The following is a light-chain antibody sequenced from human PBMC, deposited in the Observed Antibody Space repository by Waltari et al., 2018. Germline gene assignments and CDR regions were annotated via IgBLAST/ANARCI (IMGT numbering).Light chain of an antibody. CDR1: QRISNY. CDR3: QQLNSYQWT. J-gene: IGKJ1*01. Sequence: PLTQSPSSLSASVGDRVTTTCRASQRISNYLAWYQQKPGKAPKLLLYAASTLQSGVPSRCSGSGSGTDFTLTSSSLQPEDFAPYYCQQLNSYQWTFGQGTKVEIK. CDR2: AAS. V-gene: IGKV1-9*01.